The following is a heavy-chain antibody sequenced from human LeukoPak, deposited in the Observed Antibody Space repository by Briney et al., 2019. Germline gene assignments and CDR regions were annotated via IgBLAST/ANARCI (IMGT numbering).Heavy chain of an antibody. J-gene: IGHJ4*02. D-gene: IGHD3-22*01. Sequence: PGESLRLSCAASGFTFSSYGMHWVRQAPGKGLEWVAFIRYDGSNKYYADSVKGRFTISRDNSKNTLNLQMNSLRAEDTAVYYCAKDPTHYRVWDYYETIGLSYWGQGTLVTVSS. CDR2: IRYDGSNK. CDR3: AKDPTHYRVWDYYETIGLSY. CDR1: GFTFSSYG. V-gene: IGHV3-30*02.